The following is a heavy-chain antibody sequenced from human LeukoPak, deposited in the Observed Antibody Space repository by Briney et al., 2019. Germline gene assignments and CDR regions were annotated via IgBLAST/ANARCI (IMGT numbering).Heavy chain of an antibody. J-gene: IGHJ4*02. D-gene: IGHD1-26*01. V-gene: IGHV3-48*04. CDR2: ISSSGSTI. CDR3: ARVWYSGSYPVNY. Sequence: GGSLRLSCAASGFTFSSYSMNWVRQAPGKGLEWVSYISSSGSTIHQADSVKGRFTITRDNAKNSLYLQMNSLRAEDTAVYYCARVWYSGSYPVNYWGQGTLVTVSS. CDR1: GFTFSSYS.